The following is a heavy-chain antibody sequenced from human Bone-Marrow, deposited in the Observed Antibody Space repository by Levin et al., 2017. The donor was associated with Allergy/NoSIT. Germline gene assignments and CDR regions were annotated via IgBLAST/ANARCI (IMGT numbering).Heavy chain of an antibody. D-gene: IGHD4-23*01. Sequence: HGESLKISCAASGFTFSSLGMSWVRQAPGKGVEWLEWVSAISGSGGTTYYADSVKGRFTISRDNSKNTLYLQMNTLRAEDTAVYYCAKVLGYYGGSAMDVWGQGTTVTVSS. CDR2: ISGSGGTT. CDR3: AKVLGYYGGSAMDV. V-gene: IGHV3-23*01. CDR1: GFTFSSLG. J-gene: IGHJ6*02.